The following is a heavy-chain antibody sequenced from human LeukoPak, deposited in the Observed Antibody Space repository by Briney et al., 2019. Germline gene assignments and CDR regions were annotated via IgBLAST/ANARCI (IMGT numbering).Heavy chain of an antibody. CDR1: GFTFSSYA. CDR2: ISYDGSNK. D-gene: IGHD1-14*01. Sequence: PGRSLRLSCAASGFTFSSYAMHWVRQAPGKGLEWVAVISYDGSNKYYADSVKGRFTISRDNSKNTLYLQMNSLRAEDTAVYYCATISYFGYNPDWGQGTLVTVSS. J-gene: IGHJ4*02. V-gene: IGHV3-30*04. CDR3: ATISYFGYNPD.